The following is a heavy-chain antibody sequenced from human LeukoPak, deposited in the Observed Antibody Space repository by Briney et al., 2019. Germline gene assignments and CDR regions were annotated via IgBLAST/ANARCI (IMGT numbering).Heavy chain of an antibody. Sequence: SQTLSLTCTVSGGSISSGGYYWSWIRQHRGKGLEWIGFIFYSGSTYYNPSLKSRVTISVDTSKNQFSLKLSSVTAADTAVYYCARGPEWLPSDYWGQGTLATVSS. V-gene: IGHV4-31*03. CDR3: ARGPEWLPSDY. J-gene: IGHJ4*02. D-gene: IGHD5-12*01. CDR1: GGSISSGGYY. CDR2: IFYSGST.